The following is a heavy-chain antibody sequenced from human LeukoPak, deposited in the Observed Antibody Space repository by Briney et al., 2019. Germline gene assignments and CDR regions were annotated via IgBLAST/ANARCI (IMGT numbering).Heavy chain of an antibody. D-gene: IGHD2-2*01. J-gene: IGHJ4*02. V-gene: IGHV3-30*03. CDR3: GILQIVPVAMPFDY. CDR1: GFTFSAYW. Sequence: GGSLRLSCTASGFTFSAYWMFWVRQAPGKGLEWVAVISYDGSNKYYADSVKGRFTISRDNSKNTLYLQMNSLRAEDTAVYYCGILQIVPVAMPFDYWGQGTLVTVSS. CDR2: ISYDGSNK.